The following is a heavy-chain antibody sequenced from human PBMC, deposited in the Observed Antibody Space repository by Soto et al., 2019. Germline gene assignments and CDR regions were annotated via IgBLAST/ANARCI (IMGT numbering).Heavy chain of an antibody. D-gene: IGHD4-17*01. Sequence: EVQLVESGGGLVKPGGSLRLSCAASGFILSSYSMNWVRQAPGKGLEWVSSISRSSSYIYYADSVKGRFTISRDNAKNSLHLQMNSLRAEDTAVYYCARDPYGTYYFDYWGQGTLVTVSS. CDR2: ISRSSSYI. J-gene: IGHJ4*02. CDR3: ARDPYGTYYFDY. CDR1: GFILSSYS. V-gene: IGHV3-21*01.